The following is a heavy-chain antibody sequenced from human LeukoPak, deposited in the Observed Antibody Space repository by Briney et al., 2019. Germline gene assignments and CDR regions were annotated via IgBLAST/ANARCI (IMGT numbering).Heavy chain of an antibody. CDR1: GGSISSYY. Sequence: SETLSLTCTVSGGSISSYYWSWIRQPPGKGLEWIGYIYYSGSTNYNPSLKSRVTISVDTSKNQFSLKLSSVTAADTAVYYCAAYRTQARGYSYGYLVYWGREPWSPSPQ. V-gene: IGHV4-59*01. CDR3: AAYRTQARGYSYGYLVY. CDR2: IYYSGST. J-gene: IGHJ4*02. D-gene: IGHD5-18*01.